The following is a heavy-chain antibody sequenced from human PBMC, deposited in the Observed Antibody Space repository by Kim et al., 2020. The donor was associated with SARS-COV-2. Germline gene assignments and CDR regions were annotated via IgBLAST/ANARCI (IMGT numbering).Heavy chain of an antibody. D-gene: IGHD2-15*01. J-gene: IGHJ4*02. Sequence: SETLSLTCTVSGVSITSRYWTWIRQPPGKGLEWIGFVYHSGSTNYNPSLKSRVTMSVETSKNQFSLQLTSMTAADTAIYYCAREGYFDGGSFFFDSWGQGTLVTVSS. CDR2: VYHSGST. CDR3: AREGYFDGGSFFFDS. V-gene: IGHV4-59*11. CDR1: GVSITSRY.